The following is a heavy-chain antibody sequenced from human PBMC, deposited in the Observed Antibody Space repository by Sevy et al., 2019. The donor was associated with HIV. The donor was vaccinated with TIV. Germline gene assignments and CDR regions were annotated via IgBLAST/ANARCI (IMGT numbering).Heavy chain of an antibody. J-gene: IGHJ4*02. V-gene: IGHV3-74*01. Sequence: GVSLRLSCAASGFTFSSYWMHWVRQAPGKGLVWVSRINSDGSSTSYADSVKGRFTISRDNAKNTLYLQMNSLRAEDTAVYYCASELLWFGELGEWGQGTLVTVSS. D-gene: IGHD3-10*01. CDR3: ASELLWFGELGE. CDR1: GFTFSSYW. CDR2: INSDGSST.